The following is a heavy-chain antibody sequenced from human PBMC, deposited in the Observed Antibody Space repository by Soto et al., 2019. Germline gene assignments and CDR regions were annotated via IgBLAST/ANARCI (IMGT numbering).Heavy chain of an antibody. CDR2: ISAYNGNT. Sequence: QVQLVQSGAEVKKPGASVRVSCKASGYTFTSYGISWVRQAPGQGLEWMGWISAYNGNTNYAQKLQGRVTMTTDTSTSTAYMELRSLRSDDTAVYYCSRLDVDTEHLSSAHYGMDVWGQGTTVTVSS. CDR1: GYTFTSYG. CDR3: SRLDVDTEHLSSAHYGMDV. V-gene: IGHV1-18*01. D-gene: IGHD5-18*01. J-gene: IGHJ6*02.